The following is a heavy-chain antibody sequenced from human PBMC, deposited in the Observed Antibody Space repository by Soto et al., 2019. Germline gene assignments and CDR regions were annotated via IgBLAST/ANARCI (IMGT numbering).Heavy chain of an antibody. J-gene: IGHJ6*03. D-gene: IGHD2-2*01. CDR1: GGSFRGYY. CDR2: INHSGST. Sequence: QVQLQQWGAGLLKPSETLSLTCAVYGGSFRGYYWSWIRQPPGKGLEWIGEINHSGSTNYNPSLKSRVTISVDTSKNQFSLKLSSVTAADTAVYYCARGIGEDIVVVPAAFHYYYMDVWGKGTTVTVSS. V-gene: IGHV4-34*01. CDR3: ARGIGEDIVVVPAAFHYYYMDV.